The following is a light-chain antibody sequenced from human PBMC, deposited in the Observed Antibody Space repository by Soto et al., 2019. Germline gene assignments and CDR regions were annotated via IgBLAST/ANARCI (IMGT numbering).Light chain of an antibody. CDR1: STNIGAGYD. V-gene: IGLV1-40*01. J-gene: IGLJ1*01. CDR2: GNS. CDR3: QSYASGRSGYV. Sequence: QSVLTQPPSVSGAPGQRVTISCTGSSTNIGAGYDVHWYQQHPGTAPKLLIYGNSNRPSGVPDRFSGSKSGTSASLAITGLQAEDEADYYCQSYASGRSGYVFGTGTKLTVL.